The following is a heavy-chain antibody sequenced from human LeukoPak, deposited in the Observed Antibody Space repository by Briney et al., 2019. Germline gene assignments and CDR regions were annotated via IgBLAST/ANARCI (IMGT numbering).Heavy chain of an antibody. CDR2: IYPGDSDT. D-gene: IGHD2-2*02. CDR3: ARSEFTGIPAAISQH. V-gene: IGHV5-51*01. CDR1: GYSFTSYW. J-gene: IGHJ1*01. Sequence: GESLKISCKGSGYSFTSYWIGWVRQMPGKGLEWMGIIYPGDSDTRYSPSFQGQVTISADKSISTAYLQWSSLKASDTAMYYCARSEFTGIPAAISQHWGQGTLVTVSS.